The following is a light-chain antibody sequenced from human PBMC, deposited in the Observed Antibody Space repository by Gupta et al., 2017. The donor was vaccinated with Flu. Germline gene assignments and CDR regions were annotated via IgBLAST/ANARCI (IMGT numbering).Light chain of an antibody. CDR3: QAWDRSAVV. CDR2: EDK. J-gene: IGLJ2*01. Sequence: SYDLTQPPSVSVSPGQTARISCSGNKLGDKYVFWYQQKPGQSPVLVIYEDKRRPSGIPERYSGSNSGNTATLTISGTQAMDEAYYYCQAWDRSAVVFGGGTKLTVL. V-gene: IGLV3-1*01. CDR1: KLGDKY.